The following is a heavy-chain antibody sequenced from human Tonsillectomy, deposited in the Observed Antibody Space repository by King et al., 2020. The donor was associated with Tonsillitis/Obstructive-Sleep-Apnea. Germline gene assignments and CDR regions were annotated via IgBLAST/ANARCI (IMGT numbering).Heavy chain of an antibody. V-gene: IGHV4-39*01. Sequence: QLQESGPGLVKPSETLSLTCTVSVCSISSSSYYCGWIRQPPRKGLWWIGSIYFSGGTYYNPSLKSRVTISVDTSKNQFSLKLSSVTAADTAVYYWAGILRRGAFDIWGQGTMVTVSS. CDR1: VCSISSSSYY. D-gene: IGHD4-17*01. CDR2: IYFSGGT. J-gene: IGHJ3*02. CDR3: AGILRRGAFDI.